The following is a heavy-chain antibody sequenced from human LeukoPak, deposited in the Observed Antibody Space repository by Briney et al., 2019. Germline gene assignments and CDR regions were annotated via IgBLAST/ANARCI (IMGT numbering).Heavy chain of an antibody. CDR1: GFTFSSYS. Sequence: PGGSLRLSCAASGFTFSSYSMNWVRQAPGKGLEWVSSISSSSSYIYYADSVKGRFTISRDNAKNSLYLQMNSLRAEDTAVYYCARDRGGSCCNDYWGQGTLVTVSS. CDR2: ISSSSSYI. D-gene: IGHD2-15*01. J-gene: IGHJ4*02. CDR3: ARDRGGSCCNDY. V-gene: IGHV3-21*01.